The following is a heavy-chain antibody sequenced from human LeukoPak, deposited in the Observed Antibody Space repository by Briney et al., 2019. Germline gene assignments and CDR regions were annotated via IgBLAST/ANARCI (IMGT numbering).Heavy chain of an antibody. Sequence: ASVKVSFKASGYTFTVYYMHWVRQAPGQGLEWMGWINPNSGGTNYSQKFQGRVTMTRDTSISTAYMELSRLRSDDTAVYYCARGSCSGGSCYSRLDYWGQGTLVTVSS. J-gene: IGHJ4*02. V-gene: IGHV1-2*02. CDR2: INPNSGGT. CDR1: GYTFTVYY. CDR3: ARGSCSGGSCYSRLDY. D-gene: IGHD2-15*01.